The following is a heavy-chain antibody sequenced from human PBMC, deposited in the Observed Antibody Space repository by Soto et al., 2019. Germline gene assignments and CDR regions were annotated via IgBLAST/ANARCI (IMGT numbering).Heavy chain of an antibody. CDR2: INPATGAA. CDR3: ARGGGVGVAGSAAFDM. J-gene: IGHJ3*02. Sequence: QLHLVQSGAVVKKPGASVTVSCSASGYPVTAYYMHWVRQAPGRGLEWMGGINPATGAAKYTQTCQGRFTMTRDTSASTVFRELSGLTSEDKSVFYCARGGGVGVAGSAAFDMWGQGTVVTVSS. D-gene: IGHD3-3*01. CDR1: GYPVTAYY. V-gene: IGHV1-2*02.